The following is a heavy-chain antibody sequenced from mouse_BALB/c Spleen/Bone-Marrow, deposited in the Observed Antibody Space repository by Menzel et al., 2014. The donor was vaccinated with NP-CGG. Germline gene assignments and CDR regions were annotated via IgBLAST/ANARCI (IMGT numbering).Heavy chain of an antibody. Sequence: QLKQSGGGLVQPGGSRKLSCAASGFTFSSFGMHWVRQAPERGLEWVAYISSGTSTIYYADTVKGRFTISRDNPKNTLFLQMTSLRSEDTAIYYCARDDGYYIRNAMDYWGQGTSVTVSS. CDR2: ISSGTSTI. V-gene: IGHV5-17*02. J-gene: IGHJ4*01. CDR3: ARDDGYYIRNAMDY. CDR1: GFTFSSFG. D-gene: IGHD2-3*01.